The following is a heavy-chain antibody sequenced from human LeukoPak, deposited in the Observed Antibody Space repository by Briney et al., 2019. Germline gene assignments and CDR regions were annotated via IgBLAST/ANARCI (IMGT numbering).Heavy chain of an antibody. CDR2: INAGNGNT. CDR1: GYTFTTYD. V-gene: IGHV1-3*01. CDR3: ARVVWWLWDPFDY. D-gene: IGHD5-12*01. J-gene: IGHJ4*02. Sequence: ASVKVSCKASGYTFTTYDMHWVRQAPGQRLEWMGWINAGNGNTKYSQKFQGRVTITRDTSASTAYMELSSLRSEDTAVYYCARVVWWLWDPFDYWGQGTLVTVSS.